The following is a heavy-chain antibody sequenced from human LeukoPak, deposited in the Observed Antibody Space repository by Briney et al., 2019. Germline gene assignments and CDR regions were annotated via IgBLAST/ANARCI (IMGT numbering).Heavy chain of an antibody. CDR1: GFTFSSHW. D-gene: IGHD4-23*01. J-gene: IGHJ1*01. CDR2: LNQDASAS. Sequence: GGSLRLSCVASGFTFSSHWMSWVRQAPGKGLEWVANLNQDASASYYVDSVKGRFTISRDNAESSLYLQMSNLRAEDTAVYYCATSADSPGNSWGQGTLITISS. V-gene: IGHV3-7*01. CDR3: ATSADSPGNS.